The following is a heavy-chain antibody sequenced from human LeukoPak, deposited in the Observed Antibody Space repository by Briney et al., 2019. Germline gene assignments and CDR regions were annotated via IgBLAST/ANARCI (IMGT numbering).Heavy chain of an antibody. CDR2: ISGSGDST. Sequence: QPGGSLRLSCAASGFTFSSYSMNWVRQAPGKGLEWVSFISGSGDSTFYADSVKGRFTISRDNSKNALYLQMNSLRAGDTAVYYCARDGGFESSLATLWGQGALVTVSS. CDR3: ARDGGFESSLATL. CDR1: GFTFSSYS. J-gene: IGHJ4*02. D-gene: IGHD3-22*01. V-gene: IGHV3-23*01.